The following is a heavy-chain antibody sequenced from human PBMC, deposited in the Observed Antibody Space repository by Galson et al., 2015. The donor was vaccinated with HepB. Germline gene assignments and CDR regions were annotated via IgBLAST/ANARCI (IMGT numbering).Heavy chain of an antibody. Sequence: SVKVSCKASGSSFTSCGITWVRQAPGQGLEWMGWISAYNDQTNYGQKLQGRVTITADESTSTAYMELSSLRSEDTAVYYCARDHYEGVTAYCGGDCYSWWFDPWGQGTLVTVSS. V-gene: IGHV1-18*04. CDR1: GSSFTSCG. CDR3: ARDHYEGVTAYCGGDCYSWWFDP. J-gene: IGHJ5*02. CDR2: ISAYNDQT. D-gene: IGHD2-21*02.